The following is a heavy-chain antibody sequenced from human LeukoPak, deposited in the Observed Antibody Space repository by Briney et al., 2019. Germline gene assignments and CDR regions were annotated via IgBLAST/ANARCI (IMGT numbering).Heavy chain of an antibody. CDR2: IYYSGST. CDR1: GGSISSHY. D-gene: IGHD6-6*01. V-gene: IGHV4-59*11. CDR3: ARDSSSSFYFPDV. Sequence: SETLSLTCTVSGGSISSHYWSWIRQPPGKGLEWIGCIYYSGSTNYNPSLKSRVTISVDTSKTQFSLKLSSVTAADTAVYFCARDSSSSFYFPDVWGKGTTVTVSS. J-gene: IGHJ6*04.